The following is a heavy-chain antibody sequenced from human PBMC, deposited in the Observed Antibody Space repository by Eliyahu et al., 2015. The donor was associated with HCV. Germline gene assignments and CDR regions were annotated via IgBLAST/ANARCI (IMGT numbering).Heavy chain of an antibody. J-gene: IGHJ6*03. D-gene: IGHD3-10*01. CDR2: LKAKLMVGX. CDR3: TTGAPGGFDYYLDV. Sequence: EVQLVESGGGLVKPGGSLRLSCAASGFTFSKAWMSWVRQAPGRGWSGLAVLKAKLMVGXKATAAPVKGRFTISRDDSKSTLYLQMNSLKTEDTAVYYCTTGAPGGFDYYLDVWGQGTTVTVSS. V-gene: IGHV3-15*01. CDR1: GFTFSKAW.